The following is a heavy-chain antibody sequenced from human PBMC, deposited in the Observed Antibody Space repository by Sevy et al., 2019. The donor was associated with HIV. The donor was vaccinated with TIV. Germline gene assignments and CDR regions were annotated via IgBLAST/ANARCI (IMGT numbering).Heavy chain of an antibody. J-gene: IGHJ6*02. Sequence: SETLSLTCAVYGGSFSGYYWSWIRQPPGKGLEWIGEINHSGSTNYNPSLKSRVTISVDTSKNQFSLKLSSVTAADTAVYYCARDNYDILTGYDLGHSYCDYGMDVWGQGTTVTVSS. CDR2: INHSGST. V-gene: IGHV4-34*01. D-gene: IGHD3-9*01. CDR1: GGSFSGYY. CDR3: ARDNYDILTGYDLGHSYCDYGMDV.